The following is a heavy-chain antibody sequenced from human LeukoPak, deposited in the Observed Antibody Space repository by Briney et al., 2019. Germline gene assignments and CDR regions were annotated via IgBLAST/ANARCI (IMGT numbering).Heavy chain of an antibody. D-gene: IGHD3-22*01. CDR1: GGTFSSYA. CDR2: VIPIFGTA. J-gene: IGHJ4*02. Sequence: SVKVSCKASGGTFSSYAISWVRQAPGQGLEWMGGVIPIFGTANYAQKLQGRVTMTTDTSTSTAYMELRSLRSDDTAVYYCAREDYYDSSGAIDYWGQGTLVTVSS. V-gene: IGHV1-69*05. CDR3: AREDYYDSSGAIDY.